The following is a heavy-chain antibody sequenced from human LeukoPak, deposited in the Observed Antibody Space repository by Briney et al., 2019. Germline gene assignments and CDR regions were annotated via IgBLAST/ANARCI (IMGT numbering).Heavy chain of an antibody. J-gene: IGHJ4*02. CDR1: GYTFTSYH. Sequence: ASVKVSCKASGYTFTSYHMHWVRQAPGQGLEWMGKINLSGGSTTYAQKFQGRVTMTRDASASTVYMELSSLRSEDTAVYYCARDYVDDIPMIKDYWGQGTLVTVSS. D-gene: IGHD2-8*01. V-gene: IGHV1-46*01. CDR3: ARDYVDDIPMIKDY. CDR2: INLSGGST.